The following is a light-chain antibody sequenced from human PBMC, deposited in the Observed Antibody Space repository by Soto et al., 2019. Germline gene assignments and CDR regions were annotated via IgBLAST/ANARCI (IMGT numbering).Light chain of an antibody. Sequence: QSVLTQPPSASGSPGQSVTISCTGTSFDVGGYNYVSWYQQHPGKAPQVLMYEVSKRPSGVPDRFSGSKSGNTASLTVSGLQAEDEAEYYCSAYAGSPYLYVFGSGTKLTVL. CDR2: EVS. CDR1: SFDVGGYNY. CDR3: SAYAGSPYLYV. J-gene: IGLJ1*01. V-gene: IGLV2-8*01.